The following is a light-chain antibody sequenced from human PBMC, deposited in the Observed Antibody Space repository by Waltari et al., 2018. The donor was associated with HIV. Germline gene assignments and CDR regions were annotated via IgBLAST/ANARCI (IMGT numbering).Light chain of an antibody. Sequence: AIQLAQSPSSLSAYVGDRVTITCRASQGVRNALAWYQQKPGRPPKLLIYDASTLEGGVPSRFSGSLSGTDFNLTTSNLQPEDSATYYCQQFRTYPRTFGQGATLEIK. V-gene: IGKV1-13*02. J-gene: IGKJ2*01. CDR1: QGVRNA. CDR3: QQFRTYPRT. CDR2: DAS.